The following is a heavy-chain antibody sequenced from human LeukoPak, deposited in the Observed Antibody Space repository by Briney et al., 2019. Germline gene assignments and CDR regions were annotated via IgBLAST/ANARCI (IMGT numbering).Heavy chain of an antibody. CDR1: GFTFSSYT. CDR2: ISDNGGST. CDR3: AKDRGY. V-gene: IGHV3-64*01. J-gene: IGHJ4*02. Sequence: PGGSLRLSCAASGFTFSSYTMHWVRQAPGKGLEYVSAISDNGGSTYYANSVKGRFTISRDNSKNTLYLQMHNLRAEDTAVYYCAKDRGYWGQGILVTVSS.